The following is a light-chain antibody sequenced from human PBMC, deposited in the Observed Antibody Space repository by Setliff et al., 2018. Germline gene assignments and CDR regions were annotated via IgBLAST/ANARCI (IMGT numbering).Light chain of an antibody. CDR3: ISYLYSQTLYV. CDR1: SSDVGSYDL. V-gene: IGLV2-14*03. J-gene: IGLJ1*01. Sequence: QSVLTQPASVSGSPGQSITISCSGTSSDVGSYDLVSWYQQHPGKAPKLIIYGVSDRPSGVSDRFSGSKSGNTASLTISGLQAEDEATYYCISYLYSQTLYVFGTGTKVT. CDR2: GVS.